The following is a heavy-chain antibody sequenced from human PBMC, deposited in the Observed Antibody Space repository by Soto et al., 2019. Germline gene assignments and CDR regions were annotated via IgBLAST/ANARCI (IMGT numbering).Heavy chain of an antibody. J-gene: IGHJ6*02. CDR3: ARDQGTMVRGTRYFYSYGMDV. Sequence: ASVKVSCKASGYTFTGYYMHWVRQAPGQGLEWMGIINPSGGSTSYAQKFQGRVTMTRDTSTSTVYMELSSLRSEDTAVYYCARDQGTMVRGTRYFYSYGMDVWGQGITVTVAS. D-gene: IGHD3-10*01. V-gene: IGHV1-46*01. CDR2: INPSGGST. CDR1: GYTFTGYY.